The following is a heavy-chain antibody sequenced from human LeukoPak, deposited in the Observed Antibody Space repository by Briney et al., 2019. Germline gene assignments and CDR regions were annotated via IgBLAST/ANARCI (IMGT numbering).Heavy chain of an antibody. CDR3: ARPRYSYDNRDAFDI. CDR1: GYSFTSNW. J-gene: IGHJ3*02. CDR2: MYRGDSDL. Sequence: TGESLKISCKGSGYSFTSNWIGWVRQMPGKGLEWMGVMYRGDSDLRYSPSLEGQVTISVDKSISTAYLQWSSLKASDTAMYYCARPRYSYDNRDAFDIWGQGTMVTVSS. D-gene: IGHD5-18*01. V-gene: IGHV5-51*01.